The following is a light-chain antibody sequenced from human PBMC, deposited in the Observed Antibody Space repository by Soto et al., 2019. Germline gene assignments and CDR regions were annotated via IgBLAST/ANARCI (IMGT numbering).Light chain of an antibody. CDR2: GAS. CDR3: QQYNNWPRT. Sequence: EIVMTQSPATLSVSPGERATLSCRASQSVSSNLAWYQQKPGQAPRLLIYGASIRATGIPARFSGSGSGTVFTLTISSLQSEDFAVYYCQQYNNWPRTFGQGTKVEIK. V-gene: IGKV3D-15*01. J-gene: IGKJ1*01. CDR1: QSVSSN.